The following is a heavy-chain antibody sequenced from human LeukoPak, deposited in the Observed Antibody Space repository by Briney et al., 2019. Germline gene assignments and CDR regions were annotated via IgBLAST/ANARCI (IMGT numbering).Heavy chain of an antibody. CDR3: ARHSGTYSTPFDY. J-gene: IGHJ4*02. D-gene: IGHD1-26*01. CDR2: ISSSSTYT. Sequence: GGSLRLSCAASGFTFSDYYMSWIRQAPGKGLEWVSYISSSSTYTNYADSVKVRFTISRDNAKNSLFLQMNSLRAEDTAVYYCARHSGTYSTPFDYWGQGTLVTVSS. CDR1: GFTFSDYY. V-gene: IGHV3-11*03.